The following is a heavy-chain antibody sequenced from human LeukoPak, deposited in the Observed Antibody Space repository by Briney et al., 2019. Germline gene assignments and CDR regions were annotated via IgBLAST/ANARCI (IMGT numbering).Heavy chain of an antibody. V-gene: IGHV3-64D*06. D-gene: IGHD2-2*01. CDR3: LKGYCTTTICYRGGKFEI. Sequence: QAGGSLRLSCSASGFIFSNFAFHWVRQAPGKGLDYVSAISTNGGTTYYADSVKGRFTISRDNSKNTLYLQMSSLRAEDTALYYCLKGYCTTTICYRGGKFEIWGQGTMVTVSS. J-gene: IGHJ3*02. CDR1: GFIFSNFA. CDR2: ISTNGGTT.